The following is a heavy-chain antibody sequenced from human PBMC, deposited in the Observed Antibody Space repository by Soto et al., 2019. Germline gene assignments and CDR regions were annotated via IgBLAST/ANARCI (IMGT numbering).Heavy chain of an antibody. CDR2: INAGNGNT. CDR3: ARGGRDIVVVPAAIRPHYYGMDV. Sequence: GASVKVSCKASGYTFTSYAMHWVRQAPGQRLEWMGWINAGNGNTKYSQRFQGRVTITRDTSASTAYMELSSLRSEATAVYYCARGGRDIVVVPAAIRPHYYGMDVWGQGTTVTVSS. J-gene: IGHJ6*02. CDR1: GYTFTSYA. V-gene: IGHV1-3*01. D-gene: IGHD2-2*02.